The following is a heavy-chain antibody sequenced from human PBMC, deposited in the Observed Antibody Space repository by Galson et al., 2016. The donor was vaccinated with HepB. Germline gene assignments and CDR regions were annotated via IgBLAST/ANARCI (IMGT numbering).Heavy chain of an antibody. D-gene: IGHD3-16*01. CDR2: IWYDGTSK. CDR1: KFTFSNYA. J-gene: IGHJ2*01. Sequence: SLRLSCAASKFTFSNYAMHWVRQAPGKGLEWVAVIWYDGTSKFYSDSVKDRFTISRDNSKNAMYLQMNSLRAEDTAVYYWAKAGGGDSYWFFDLWGRGTLVSVSS. CDR3: AKAGGGDSYWFFDL. V-gene: IGHV3-30*18.